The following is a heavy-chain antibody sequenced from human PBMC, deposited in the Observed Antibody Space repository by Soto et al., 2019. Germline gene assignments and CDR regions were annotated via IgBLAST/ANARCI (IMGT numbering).Heavy chain of an antibody. D-gene: IGHD2-21*02. CDR3: ATHIVVVTPLDP. CDR2: ISAYNGNT. CDR1: GYTFTSYG. V-gene: IGHV1-18*01. J-gene: IGHJ5*02. Sequence: QVQLVQSGAEVKKPGASVKVSCKASGYTFTSYGISWVRQAPGQGLKWMGWISAYNGNTNYEHKLQGRVTMTTDTSTSTAYMELRSLRSDDTAVYYCATHIVVVTPLDPWGQGTLVTVSS.